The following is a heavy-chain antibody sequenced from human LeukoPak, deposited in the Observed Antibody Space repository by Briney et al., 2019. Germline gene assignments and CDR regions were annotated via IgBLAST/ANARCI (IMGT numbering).Heavy chain of an antibody. CDR2: ISWNSGSI. Sequence: SLRLSCAASGFTFDDYAMHWVRQAPGKGLEWVSGISWNSGSIGYADSVKGRFTISRDNAKNSLYLQINSLRVEDTAVYYCAKYDLSSSWTRTGLYHWGQGTLVTVSS. CDR1: GFTFDDYA. V-gene: IGHV3-9*01. D-gene: IGHD6-13*01. CDR3: AKYDLSSSWTRTGLYH. J-gene: IGHJ5*02.